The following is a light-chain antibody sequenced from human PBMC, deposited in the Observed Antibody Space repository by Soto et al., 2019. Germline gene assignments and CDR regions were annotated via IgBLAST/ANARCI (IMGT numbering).Light chain of an antibody. Sequence: DIKMTKSPSTLSGSVRDRVTITCRASQTISSWLAWYQQKPGKAPKLLIYKASTLKSGVPSRFSGSRSGTDFTLTISSLQPEDFATYYCQQSYSRVTFGQGTKVDIK. J-gene: IGKJ1*01. CDR3: QQSYSRVT. CDR2: KAS. V-gene: IGKV1-5*03. CDR1: QTISSW.